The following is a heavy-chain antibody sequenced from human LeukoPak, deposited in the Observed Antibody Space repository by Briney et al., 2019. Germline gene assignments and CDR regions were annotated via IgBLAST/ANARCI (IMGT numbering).Heavy chain of an antibody. D-gene: IGHD3-10*01. V-gene: IGHV3-21*01. CDR1: GFTFSSYS. CDR2: ISSSSSSE. J-gene: IGHJ4*02. Sequence: GGSLRLSCAASGFTFSSYSMNWVRQAPAKGLEWVSSISSSSSSEYYAGSVKGRFPISRDNAKNSLYLQMNSLRAEDTAVYYCASTISMVRGVIRYFDYWGQGTLVTVSS. CDR3: ASTISMVRGVIRYFDY.